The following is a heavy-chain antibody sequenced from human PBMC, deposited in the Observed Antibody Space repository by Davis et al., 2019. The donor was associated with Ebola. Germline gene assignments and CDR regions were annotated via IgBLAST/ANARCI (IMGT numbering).Heavy chain of an antibody. V-gene: IGHV1-18*01. CDR2: ISAYNGNT. Sequence: ASVQDSCKASGYTFPSYVISWVRQAPGQGREWMGWISAYNGNTNYAQKLQGRVTMTTDTSTSTAYMELRSLRSDDTAVYYCARGRRSDVYGGYSDYWGQGTLVTVSS. D-gene: IGHD2-8*01. J-gene: IGHJ4*02. CDR1: GYTFPSYV. CDR3: ARGRRSDVYGGYSDY.